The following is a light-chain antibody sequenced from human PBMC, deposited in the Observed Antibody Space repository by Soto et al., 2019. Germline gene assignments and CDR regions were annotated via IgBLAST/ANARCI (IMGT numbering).Light chain of an antibody. CDR3: QPYGTSAWT. V-gene: IGKV3-20*01. Sequence: VLTQSPGTLSLSPGERATLSCRASQSVYNNYLAWYQHKPGQAPRLLIYAASIRATGIPDRFSGSGSGTDFTLTISRLEPEDFAVYYCQPYGTSAWTFGQGTKVEIK. CDR1: QSVYNNY. J-gene: IGKJ1*01. CDR2: AAS.